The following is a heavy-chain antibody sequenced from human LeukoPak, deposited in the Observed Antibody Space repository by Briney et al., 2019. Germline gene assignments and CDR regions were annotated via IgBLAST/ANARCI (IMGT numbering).Heavy chain of an antibody. Sequence: GGSLRLSCVASGFTFSSSWMSWVRQAPGKGLEWVANIEQDGSEKYYVDSVKGRFTISRDNAKNSLYLQMNSLRAEDTAVYYCARETDVDTPSYYGMDVWGQGTTVTVSS. CDR3: ARETDVDTPSYYGMDV. CDR2: IEQDGSEK. CDR1: GFTFSSSW. J-gene: IGHJ6*02. D-gene: IGHD5-18*01. V-gene: IGHV3-7*03.